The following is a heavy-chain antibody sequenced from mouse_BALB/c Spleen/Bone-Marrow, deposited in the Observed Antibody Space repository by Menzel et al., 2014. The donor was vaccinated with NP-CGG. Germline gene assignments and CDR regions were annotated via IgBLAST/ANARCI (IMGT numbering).Heavy chain of an antibody. J-gene: IGHJ2*01. CDR1: GFTFXSYA. V-gene: IGHV5-9-3*01. CDR2: ISSGGSYT. Sequence: EVKLVESGGGLVKPGGSLKLSCAASGFTFXSYAMFWVRQTPEKRLEWVATISSGGSYTYYPDSVKGRFTISRDNAKNTLYLQMSSLRSEDTAMYYCARHGITRLLDYWGQGTTLTVSS. CDR3: ARHGITRLLDY. D-gene: IGHD2-4*01.